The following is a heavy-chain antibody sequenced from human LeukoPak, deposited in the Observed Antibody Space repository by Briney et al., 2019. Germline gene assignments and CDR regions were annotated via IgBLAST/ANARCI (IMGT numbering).Heavy chain of an antibody. V-gene: IGHV3-11*04. D-gene: IGHD1-26*01. CDR2: ISYSGYTT. J-gene: IGHJ3*02. CDR3: ERDPIVRHMENSRGAAFDI. Sequence: PGGSLRLSCAASTFAFSDYYMSWIRQAPGKGLEWVSYISYSGYTTYYADSVRGRFTISRDNAKNSLYLQMNGLRAEDTAVYYCERDPIVRHMENSRGAAFDIWGQGTMVTVSS. CDR1: TFAFSDYY.